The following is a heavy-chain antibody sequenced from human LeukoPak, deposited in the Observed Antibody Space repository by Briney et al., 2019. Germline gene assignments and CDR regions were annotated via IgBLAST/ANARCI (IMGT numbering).Heavy chain of an antibody. J-gene: IGHJ4*02. V-gene: IGHV1-8*01. CDR1: GYTFTNYD. D-gene: IGHD2-2*01. Sequence: ASVKVSCKASGYTFTNYDINWVRQATGQGLEWMGYMKPNSGNTGYAQKFQGRVTLTRDTSTSTVYMELSGLTFEDTAVYYCARRGVCTGISCNLDYWGQGTLVTVSS. CDR2: MKPNSGNT. CDR3: ARRGVCTGISCNLDY.